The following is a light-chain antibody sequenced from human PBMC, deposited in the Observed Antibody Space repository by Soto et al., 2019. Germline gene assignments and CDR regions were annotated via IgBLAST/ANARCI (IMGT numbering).Light chain of an antibody. Sequence: DIQMTQSPSSLSASVGDRVTITCQASQDISNYLNWYQQKPGKAPKLLIYDASNLETGVPSRFSGCGSGTDFTFTISSLQPEDIATYYCQQYDNLVFTFGPGTKVDIK. J-gene: IGKJ3*01. CDR1: QDISNY. CDR3: QQYDNLVFT. CDR2: DAS. V-gene: IGKV1-33*01.